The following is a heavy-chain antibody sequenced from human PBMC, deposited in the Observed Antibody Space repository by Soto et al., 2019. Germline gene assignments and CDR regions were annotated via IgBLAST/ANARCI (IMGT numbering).Heavy chain of an antibody. J-gene: IGHJ5*02. CDR2: IYYSGST. V-gene: IGHV4-30-4*01. CDR1: GVSISSGDYY. CDR3: ASSGEP. D-gene: IGHD3-10*01. Sequence: QVQLQESGPGLVKPSQTLSLTCTVSGVSISSGDYYWSWIRQPPGKGLEWIGYIYYSGSTYSYNPSLKSRVTISVDTSKHQFSLKLSSVTAADTAVYYCASSGEPWGQGTLVTVSS.